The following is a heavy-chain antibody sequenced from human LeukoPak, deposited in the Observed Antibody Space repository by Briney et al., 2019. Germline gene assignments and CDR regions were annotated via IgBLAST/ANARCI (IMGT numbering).Heavy chain of an antibody. J-gene: IGHJ4*02. D-gene: IGHD3-22*01. CDR2: ISGDGGST. CDR3: AKDFYYYDSSGYFFDY. CDR1: RFPFDDYA. V-gene: IGHV3-43*02. Sequence: GGSLRLSCAASRFPFDDYAMHWVRQAPGKGLEWVSLISGDGGSTYYADSVKGRFTISRDNSKNSLYLQMNSLRTEDTALYYCAKDFYYYDSSGYFFDYWGQGTLVTVSS.